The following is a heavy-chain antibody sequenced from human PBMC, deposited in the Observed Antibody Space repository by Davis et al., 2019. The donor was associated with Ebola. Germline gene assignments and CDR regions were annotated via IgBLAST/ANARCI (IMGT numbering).Heavy chain of an antibody. CDR3: GRDRSDEGIRRGPLYCYYGMDV. J-gene: IGHJ6*02. V-gene: IGHV4-59*01. CDR1: GGSISTSY. Sequence: MPLETLSLTCTVSGGSISTSYRSWIRQSPGKGLEWHGYVSSSGRTHYDPSLKSRVTISADTSKNQFSLILRSVTAADTAVYFCGRDRSDEGIRRGPLYCYYGMDVWGQGTTVTVSS. D-gene: IGHD5-18*01. CDR2: VSSSGRT.